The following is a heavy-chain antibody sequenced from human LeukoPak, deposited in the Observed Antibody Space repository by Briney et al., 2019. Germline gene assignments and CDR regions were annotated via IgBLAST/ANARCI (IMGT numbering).Heavy chain of an antibody. CDR2: INSDGSST. V-gene: IGHV3-74*01. Sequence: PGGSLRLSCAASGFTFSSYWTHWVRQAPGKGLVWVSRINSDGSSTSYADSVKGRFTISRDNAKNTLYLQMNRLRAEDTAVYYCARRAEAVAGHFDYWGQGTLVTVSS. CDR3: ARRAEAVAGHFDY. D-gene: IGHD6-19*01. J-gene: IGHJ4*02. CDR1: GFTFSSYW.